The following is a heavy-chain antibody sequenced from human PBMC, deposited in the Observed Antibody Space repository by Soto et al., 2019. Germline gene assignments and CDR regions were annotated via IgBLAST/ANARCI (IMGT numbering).Heavy chain of an antibody. CDR1: GFTFSSYA. CDR2: ISYDGSNK. V-gene: IGHV3-30-3*01. Sequence: QVQLVESGGGVVQPGRSLRLSCAASGFTFSSYAMYWVRQAPGKGLEWVAVISYDGSNKYYADSVKGRFTISRDNSKNTLFLQMNSLRAEDTAVYYCARVGRLHYFDYWGQGTLVTASS. D-gene: IGHD4-17*01. CDR3: ARVGRLHYFDY. J-gene: IGHJ4*02.